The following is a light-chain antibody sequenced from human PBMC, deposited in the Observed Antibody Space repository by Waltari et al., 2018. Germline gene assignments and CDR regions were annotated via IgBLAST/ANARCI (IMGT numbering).Light chain of an antibody. CDR3: QSYDSSLSGFVV. CDR1: SSNIGAGFA. V-gene: IGLV1-40*01. Sequence: QFVLTQPPSVSGAPGQRVTISCTGNSSNIGAGFAVHWYQQIPGAVPKLLIFGNNNRPSGVPDRFSGSKSGTSASLAITGLQAEDEAHYYCQSYDSSLSGFVVYGGGTKMIVL. J-gene: IGLJ2*01. CDR2: GNN.